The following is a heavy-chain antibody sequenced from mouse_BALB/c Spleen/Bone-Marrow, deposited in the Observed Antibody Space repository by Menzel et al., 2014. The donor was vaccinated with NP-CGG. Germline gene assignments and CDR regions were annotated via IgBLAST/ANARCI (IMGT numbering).Heavy chain of an antibody. Sequence: EVQLVGSGGGLVQPGDSLRLSCATSGFTFTDYYMNWGRQPPGKALEGLGFIRNKANGYTTEYSASVKGRFTISRDNSQGILYLQMNTLRAEDSATYYCARDRGLTYFDYWGQGTTLTVSS. CDR3: ARDRGLTYFDY. J-gene: IGHJ2*01. CDR2: IRNKANGYTT. D-gene: IGHD2-4*01. V-gene: IGHV7-3*02. CDR1: GFTFTDYY.